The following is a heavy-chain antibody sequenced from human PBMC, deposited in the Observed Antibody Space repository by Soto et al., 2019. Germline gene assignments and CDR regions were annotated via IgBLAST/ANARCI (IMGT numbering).Heavy chain of an antibody. D-gene: IGHD3-22*01. CDR2: INAGNGNT. J-gene: IGHJ6*02. V-gene: IGHV1-3*01. CDR3: ARYPNDSSAYYHHYYYGMDV. CDR1: GYTFTSYG. Sequence: QIQLMQSGAEVKKPGASVKVSCKASGYTFTSYGIHWVRQAPGQRLEWTGWINAGNGNTKYSEKFQGRVTITRDTSASTAYMALSSMRSEDTAVYYCARYPNDSSAYYHHYYYGMDVWGQGTTVTVSS.